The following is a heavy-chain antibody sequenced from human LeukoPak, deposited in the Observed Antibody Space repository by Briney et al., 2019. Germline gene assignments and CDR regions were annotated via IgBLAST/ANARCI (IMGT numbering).Heavy chain of an antibody. V-gene: IGHV4-59*01. Sequence: PSETLSLTGTVSGGSISSYYWSWIRQPPGKGLEWIGYIYYSGSTNYNPSLKSRVTISVDTSKNQFSLKLSSVTAADTAVYYCAGAINQYYFDYWGQGTLVTVSS. CDR2: IYYSGST. CDR3: AGAINQYYFDY. CDR1: GGSISSYY. D-gene: IGHD1-14*01. J-gene: IGHJ4*02.